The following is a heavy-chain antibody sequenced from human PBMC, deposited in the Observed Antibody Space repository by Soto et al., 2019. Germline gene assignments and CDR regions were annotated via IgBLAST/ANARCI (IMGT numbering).Heavy chain of an antibody. D-gene: IGHD3-10*01. J-gene: IGHJ5*02. V-gene: IGHV4-59*01. Sequence: QVQLQESGPGLVKPSETLSLTCTVSGGSISSYYWSWIRQPPGKGLEWIGYIYYSGGTNYNPSLTSRVTTSGDTAMNQFSLILGSATAADTAVYYCARDGSGRSVWFDPWGQGTLVPVSS. CDR2: IYYSGGT. CDR3: ARDGSGRSVWFDP. CDR1: GGSISSYY.